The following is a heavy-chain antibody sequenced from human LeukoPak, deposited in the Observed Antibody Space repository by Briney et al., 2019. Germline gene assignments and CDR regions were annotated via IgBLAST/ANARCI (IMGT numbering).Heavy chain of an antibody. CDR3: AKGRGYCTGGSCYSDY. Sequence: GGSLRLSCTASGFTFSNYAMSWLGQAPGKGLEWVSTISGSDGSTYYADSVKGRFTISRDNSKNTLYLQMNSLRVEDTAIYYCAKGRGYCTGGSCYSDYWGQGTLVTVSS. CDR1: GFTFSNYA. CDR2: ISGSDGST. V-gene: IGHV3-23*01. D-gene: IGHD2-15*01. J-gene: IGHJ4*02.